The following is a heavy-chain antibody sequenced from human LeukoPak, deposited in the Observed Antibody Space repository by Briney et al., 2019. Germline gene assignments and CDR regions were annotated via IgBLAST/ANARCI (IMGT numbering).Heavy chain of an antibody. J-gene: IGHJ5*02. V-gene: IGHV4-39*07. Sequence: SETLSLTCNVSGGSISNRAYYWAWIRQPPGKGLEWIGSVFYSGSKYSNPSLESRLTISVDTSKNQFSLKLSSVTAADTAVYYCARALDYYGSGSYYGIIWFDPWGQGTLVTVSS. D-gene: IGHD3-10*01. CDR1: GGSISNRAYY. CDR3: ARALDYYGSGSYYGIIWFDP. CDR2: VFYSGSK.